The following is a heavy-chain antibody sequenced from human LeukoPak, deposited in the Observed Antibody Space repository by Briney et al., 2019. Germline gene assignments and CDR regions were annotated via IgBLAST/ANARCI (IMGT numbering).Heavy chain of an antibody. J-gene: IGHJ4*02. V-gene: IGHV4-39*01. CDR1: GGSISSSSDY. CDR3: ARHNSLRTVAGPYYFDY. D-gene: IGHD6-19*01. CDR2: MYYSGST. Sequence: SETLSLTCTVSGGSISSSSDYWGWIRQPPGKGLEWIGSMYYSGSTHYNPSLKSRVTISVDTSKNRFSLKLSSVTAADTAVYYCARHNSLRTVAGPYYFDYWGQGTLVTVSS.